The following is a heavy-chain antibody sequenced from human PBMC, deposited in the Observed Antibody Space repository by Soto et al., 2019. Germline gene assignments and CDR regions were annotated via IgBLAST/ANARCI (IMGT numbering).Heavy chain of an antibody. D-gene: IGHD6-6*01. Sequence: PVGSLRLSCAASGFTFSIYAMSWVRQAPGKGLEWVSAISGSGGSTYYADSVKGRFTISRDNSKNTLYLQMNSLRAEDTAVYYCAKPRGSSSPGWFDPWGQGTLVTVSS. J-gene: IGHJ5*02. CDR1: GFTFSIYA. CDR2: ISGSGGST. CDR3: AKPRGSSSPGWFDP. V-gene: IGHV3-23*01.